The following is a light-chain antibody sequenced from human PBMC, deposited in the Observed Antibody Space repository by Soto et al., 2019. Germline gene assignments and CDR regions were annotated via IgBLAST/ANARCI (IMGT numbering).Light chain of an antibody. Sequence: QSVLTQPPSVSGAPGQRVTVSCTGLSSNIGPEYDVHGYQQLPRTAPKLLIYGNNNRPSGVPDRFSGSKSGTSASLAITGLQAEDEADYYCQSYGGSLSGYVFGTGTKVTVL. CDR3: QSYGGSLSGYV. CDR1: SSNIGPEYD. J-gene: IGLJ1*01. V-gene: IGLV1-40*01. CDR2: GNN.